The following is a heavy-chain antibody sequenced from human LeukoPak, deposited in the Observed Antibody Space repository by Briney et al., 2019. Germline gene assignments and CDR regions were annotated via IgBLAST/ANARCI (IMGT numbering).Heavy chain of an antibody. V-gene: IGHV3-48*03. Sequence: GGSLRLSCAASGFTFSGSAMHWVRQAPGKGLEWVSYISSSGGAIYYADSVKGRFTISRDNAKNSLYLQMNSLRAEDTAVYYCAREGIAAAGPFDYWGQGTLVTVSS. CDR3: AREGIAAAGPFDY. D-gene: IGHD6-13*01. J-gene: IGHJ4*02. CDR1: GFTFSGSA. CDR2: ISSSGGAI.